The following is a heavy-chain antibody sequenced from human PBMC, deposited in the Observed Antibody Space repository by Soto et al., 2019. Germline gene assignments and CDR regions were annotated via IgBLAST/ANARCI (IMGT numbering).Heavy chain of an antibody. CDR2: IYPGDSDT. D-gene: IGHD3-10*01. CDR1: GYSFTRYW. J-gene: IGHJ3*02. V-gene: IGHV5-51*01. CDR3: ARTHYYGSGSYYSDAFDI. Sequence: GESLKISCKGSGYSFTRYWIGWVRQMPGKGLEWMGIIYPGDSDTRYSPSFQGQVTISADKSISTAYLQWSSLKASDTAMYYCARTHYYGSGSYYSDAFDIWGQGTMVTVSS.